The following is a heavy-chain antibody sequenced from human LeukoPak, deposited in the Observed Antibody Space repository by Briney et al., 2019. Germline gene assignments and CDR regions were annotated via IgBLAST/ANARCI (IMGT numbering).Heavy chain of an antibody. CDR2: ISSSSSYI. CDR3: ARAEDSSSSDPYYYYYYMDV. CDR1: GFTFSSYS. D-gene: IGHD6-6*01. V-gene: IGHV3-21*01. Sequence: PGGSLRLSCAASGFTFSSYSMNWVRQAPGKGLEWVSSISSSSSYIYYADSVKGRFTISRDNAKNSLYLQMNSLRAEDTAVYYCARAEDSSSSDPYYYYYYMDVWGKGTTVTVSS. J-gene: IGHJ6*03.